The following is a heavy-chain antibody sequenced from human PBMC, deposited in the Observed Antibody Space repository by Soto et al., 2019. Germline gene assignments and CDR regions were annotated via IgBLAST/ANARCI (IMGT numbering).Heavy chain of an antibody. CDR2: IIPIFGTA. Sequence: QVQLVQSGAEVQKPGSSVKVSCKASGGTFSSYAISWVRQAPGQGLEWMGGIIPIFGTANYAQKFQGRVTITADESTSTAYMELSSLRSEDTAVYYCARTMVRGVITYYGMDVWGQGTTVTVSS. CDR3: ARTMVRGVITYYGMDV. V-gene: IGHV1-69*01. CDR1: GGTFSSYA. D-gene: IGHD3-10*01. J-gene: IGHJ6*02.